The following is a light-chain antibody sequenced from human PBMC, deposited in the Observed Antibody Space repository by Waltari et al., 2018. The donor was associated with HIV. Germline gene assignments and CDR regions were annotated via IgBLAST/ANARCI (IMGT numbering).Light chain of an antibody. V-gene: IGKV1-5*03. CDR2: RAS. Sequence: DIQMTQSPSTLAASVGDTVTITCRASRSISSWLAWYQQKPGKAPKLLIYRASSLESGVPSRFSGSGSGTEFTLTITSLQPDDFATYYCQQYTSYCDFGQGTKLGIK. CDR1: RSISSW. J-gene: IGKJ2*01. CDR3: QQYTSYCD.